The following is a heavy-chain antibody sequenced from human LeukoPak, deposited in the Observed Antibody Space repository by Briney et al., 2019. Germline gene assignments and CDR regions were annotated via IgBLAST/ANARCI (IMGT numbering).Heavy chain of an antibody. V-gene: IGHV4-34*01. Sequence: SETLSLTCAVYVGSFSGYYWSRIRQPPGKGLEWIGEINHSGSTNYNPSLKSRVTISVDTSKNQFSLKLSSVTAADTAVYYCARMAPYSSCWSQNRGHDYYYYGMDVWGQGTTVTVSS. CDR3: ARMAPYSSCWSQNRGHDYYYYGMDV. D-gene: IGHD6-19*01. CDR1: VGSFSGYY. J-gene: IGHJ6*02. CDR2: INHSGST.